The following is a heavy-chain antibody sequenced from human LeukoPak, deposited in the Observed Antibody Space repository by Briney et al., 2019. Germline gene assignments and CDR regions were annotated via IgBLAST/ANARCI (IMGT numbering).Heavy chain of an antibody. Sequence: GGSVSLSCAASGFTVSSNYMSWARQAPGEGLEWVSVIYSGGSTYYEASGKGGFTISRNNSKNTLYLQMNSLRAEDTAVYYCARDPSPDTVTTHEAAFDIWGQGTMVTVSS. D-gene: IGHD4-17*01. V-gene: IGHV3-53*01. J-gene: IGHJ3*02. CDR1: GFTVSSNY. CDR3: ARDPSPDTVTTHEAAFDI. CDR2: IYSGGST.